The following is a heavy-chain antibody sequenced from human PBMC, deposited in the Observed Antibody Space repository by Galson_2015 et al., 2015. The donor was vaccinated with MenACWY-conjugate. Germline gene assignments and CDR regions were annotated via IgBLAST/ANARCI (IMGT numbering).Heavy chain of an antibody. D-gene: IGHD1-14*01. J-gene: IGHJ4*02. CDR2: LNPDSGST. CDR1: GDTFTTYR. Sequence: SVKVSCKASGDTFTTYRVHWVRQAPGKGLEWMGILNPDSGSTAYAPKFQGRITMTRDESTSTVYMALSSLRSEDTAVYYCARERGNKVYYMDCRGQGALVAVSS. CDR3: ARERGNKVYYMDC. V-gene: IGHV1-46*01.